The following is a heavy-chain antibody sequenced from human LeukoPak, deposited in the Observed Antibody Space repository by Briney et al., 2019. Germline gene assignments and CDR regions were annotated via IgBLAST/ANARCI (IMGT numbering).Heavy chain of an antibody. CDR3: ARDFLGIAVAGRDVI. J-gene: IGHJ3*02. V-gene: IGHV3-30*03. D-gene: IGHD6-19*01. CDR2: ISYDGSNK. Sequence: PGKSLRLSCAASGFTFSSYVMHWVRQAPGKGLEWVAVISYDGSNKYYADSVKGRFTISRDNSKNTLYLQMNSLRAEDTAVYYCARDFLGIAVAGRDVIWGQGTMVTVSS. CDR1: GFTFSSYV.